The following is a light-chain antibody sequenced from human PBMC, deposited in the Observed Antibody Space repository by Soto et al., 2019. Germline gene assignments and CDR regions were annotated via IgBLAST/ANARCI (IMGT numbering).Light chain of an antibody. V-gene: IGKV1-5*03. CDR2: KAS. CDR3: QQYHSYPYT. CDR1: QSVSSW. Sequence: DIQMTQSPSTLSASVGDGITITCRASQSVSSWLAWYQQRPGKAPKLLIYKASSLESGVPSRFSGSGSGTEFSLPISSLQPDDFSTYYCQQYHSYPYTFGQGTKLEI. J-gene: IGKJ2*01.